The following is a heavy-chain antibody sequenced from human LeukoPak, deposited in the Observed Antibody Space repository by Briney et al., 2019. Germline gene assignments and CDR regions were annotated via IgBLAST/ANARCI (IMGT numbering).Heavy chain of an antibody. Sequence: GASVKVSCKASGYTFTDYYMHWVRQAPGQGLEWMGWINPNSGGTNYAQKFQGRVTMTRDTSISTAYMELSRLRSDDTAVYYCARHRIYCSSTSCYYDYWGQGTLVTVSS. CDR3: ARHRIYCSSTSCYYDY. CDR1: GYTFTDYY. D-gene: IGHD2-2*01. CDR2: INPNSGGT. V-gene: IGHV1-2*02. J-gene: IGHJ4*02.